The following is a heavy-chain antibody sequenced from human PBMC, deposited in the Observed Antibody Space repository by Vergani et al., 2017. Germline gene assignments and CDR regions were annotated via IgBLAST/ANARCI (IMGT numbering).Heavy chain of an antibody. CDR1: GFALNRHA. CDR2: ISFDGTNE. CDR3: VRCRGLCAGGRCYTEAWDY. V-gene: IGHV3-30-3*01. J-gene: IGHJ4*02. Sequence: QVQLVESGGGVVQPGTSLRLSCVVSGFALNRHAMYWVRQAPGKELEWVVGISFDGTNEYYPDLVKGRFTISRDIAKNTLYLQVRRLRLEDTGVYHCVRCRGLCAGGRCYTEAWDYWGQGTPVTVSS. D-gene: IGHD2-2*02.